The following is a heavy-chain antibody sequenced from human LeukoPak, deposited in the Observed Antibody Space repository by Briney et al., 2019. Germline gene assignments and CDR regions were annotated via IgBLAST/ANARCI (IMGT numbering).Heavy chain of an antibody. D-gene: IGHD1-1*01. CDR2: ISGYNGKT. Sequence: ASVKVSCKASGYTFNTYGITWVRQAPGQGLEWMGWISGYNGKTKYAQKLQDRVTMTTDTSTTTAYMELRSLRSDDTAVYYCARVRVPYNPRGDFDYWGQGTLVTVSS. J-gene: IGHJ4*02. V-gene: IGHV1-18*01. CDR3: ARVRVPYNPRGDFDY. CDR1: GYTFNTYG.